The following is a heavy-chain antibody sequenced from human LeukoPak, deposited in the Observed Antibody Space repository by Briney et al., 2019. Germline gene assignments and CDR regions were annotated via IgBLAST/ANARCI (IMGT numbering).Heavy chain of an antibody. CDR2: ISYDGSNK. CDR3: ARDKVPYYDFWSGNNWFDP. D-gene: IGHD3-3*01. Sequence: GGSLRLSCAASGFTLSSYAMHWVRQAPGKGLEWVAVISYDGSNKYYADSVKGRFTISRDNSKNTLYLQMNSLRAEDTAVYYCARDKVPYYDFWSGNNWFDPWGQGTLVTVSS. J-gene: IGHJ5*02. CDR1: GFTLSSYA. V-gene: IGHV3-30-3*01.